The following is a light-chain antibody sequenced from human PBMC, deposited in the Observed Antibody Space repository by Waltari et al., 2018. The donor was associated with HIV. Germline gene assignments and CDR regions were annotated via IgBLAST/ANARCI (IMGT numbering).Light chain of an antibody. J-gene: IGKJ2*03. CDR3: QQCGAEPRS. CDR2: SPS. Sequence: VLTQSPGTLSLSPGETAILSCMASRSIKSTLLVWYQQTPGQPPRLLTYSPSTRAVGIPDRFTASGSGTYFTLTISRLEPEDFAVYFCQQCGAEPRSFGQGT. CDR1: RSIKSTL. V-gene: IGKV3-20*01.